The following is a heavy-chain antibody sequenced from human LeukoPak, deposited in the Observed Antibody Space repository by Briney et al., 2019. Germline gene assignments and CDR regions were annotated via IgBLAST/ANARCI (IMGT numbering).Heavy chain of an antibody. D-gene: IGHD4-17*01. V-gene: IGHV3-33*01. Sequence: GGSLRLSCAASGFTFSSYGMHWVRQAPGKGLEWVAVIWYDGSNKYYADSVKGRFTISRDNSKDTLYLQMSSLRAEDTAVYYYARERNDYGNAPLDYWGQGTLVTVSS. CDR3: ARERNDYGNAPLDY. CDR2: IWYDGSNK. CDR1: GFTFSSYG. J-gene: IGHJ4*02.